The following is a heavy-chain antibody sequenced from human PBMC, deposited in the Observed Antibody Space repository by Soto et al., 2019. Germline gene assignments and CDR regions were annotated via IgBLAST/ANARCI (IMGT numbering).Heavy chain of an antibody. D-gene: IGHD2-8*01. CDR3: ARDRDIVLMVGEPRGAFDI. V-gene: IGHV1-18*01. J-gene: IGHJ3*02. CDR1: GYTVTSYG. CDR2: ISAYNGNT. Sequence: ASVKVSCKASGYTVTSYGISWVRQAPGQGLEWMGWISAYNGNTNYAQKLQGRGTMTTDTSTSTAYMELRSLRSDDTAVYYCARDRDIVLMVGEPRGAFDIWGQGTMVTVSS.